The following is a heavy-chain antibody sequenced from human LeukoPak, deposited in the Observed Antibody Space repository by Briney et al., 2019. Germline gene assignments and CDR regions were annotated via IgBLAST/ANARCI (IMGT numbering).Heavy chain of an antibody. Sequence: SETLSLTCGISSGSLSGYYWRWIRQPPGGGLEWLGEITHSGSPNYNPSLKSRVTISGDTSKKQFSLNLKSVTAADTGVYYCARGVDLWGRGTPVTVSS. J-gene: IGHJ2*01. CDR3: ARGVDL. CDR1: SGSLSGYY. V-gene: IGHV4-34*01. CDR2: ITHSGSP.